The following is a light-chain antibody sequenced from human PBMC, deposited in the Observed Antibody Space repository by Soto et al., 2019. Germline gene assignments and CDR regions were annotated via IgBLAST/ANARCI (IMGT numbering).Light chain of an antibody. V-gene: IGKV3-15*01. CDR3: QQYNNWPPRVT. CDR1: QSVSSN. CDR2: GAS. J-gene: IGKJ2*01. Sequence: EIVMTQSPATLSVSPGERATLSCRASQSVSSNLAWYQQKPGQAPRLLIYGASTRATGIPARFSGSGSGTESTLTISILQSEDFAVYYCQQYNNWPPRVTFGQGTKLEIK.